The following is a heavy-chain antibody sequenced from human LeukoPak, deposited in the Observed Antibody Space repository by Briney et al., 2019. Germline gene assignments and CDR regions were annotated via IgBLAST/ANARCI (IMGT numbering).Heavy chain of an antibody. D-gene: IGHD2-15*01. J-gene: IGHJ5*02. CDR1: GYTFTSYG. V-gene: IGHV1-18*01. CDR2: ISAYNGNT. CDR3: ARSGSWPLDLDWFDP. Sequence: GASVKVSCKASGYTFTSYGISWVRQAPGQGLEWMGWISAYNGNTNYAQKLQGRVTMTTDTSTSTAYMELRSLRSDDTAVYYCARSGSWPLDLDWFDPWGQGTLVTVSS.